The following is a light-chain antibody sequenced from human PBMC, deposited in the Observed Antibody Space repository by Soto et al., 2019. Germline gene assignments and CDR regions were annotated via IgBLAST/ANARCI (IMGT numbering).Light chain of an antibody. V-gene: IGKV3-15*01. CDR3: QQYNDWPLT. Sequence: EIMMTQSPATLSVSPGERATLSCRASQSVNSNLPWYQQKPGQAPRLLIYGASTRATGIPARFRGSGSGTEFTLTISSLQSEDFAVYYCQQYNDWPLTFGGGTKVDIK. CDR1: QSVNSN. J-gene: IGKJ4*01. CDR2: GAS.